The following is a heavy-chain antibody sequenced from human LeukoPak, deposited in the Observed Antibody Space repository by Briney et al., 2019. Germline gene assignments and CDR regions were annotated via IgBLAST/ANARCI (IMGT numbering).Heavy chain of an antibody. J-gene: IGHJ3*02. CDR3: ARLNDGFDI. CDR2: TDPGYSDT. Sequence: GESLKISCKGSGYSFTSYWIGWVRQMPGKGLEWMGITDPGYSDTKYSPPFQAQVTFSADRSISTAYLQWSSLRASDTAMYYCARLNDGFDIWGQGTMVTVSS. CDR1: GYSFTSYW. V-gene: IGHV5-51*01.